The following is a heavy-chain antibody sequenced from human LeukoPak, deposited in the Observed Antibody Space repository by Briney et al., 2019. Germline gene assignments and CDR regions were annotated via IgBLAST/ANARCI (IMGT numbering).Heavy chain of an antibody. J-gene: IGHJ5*02. Sequence: SVMVSCKASGGTFSSYAISWVRQDPGQGLEWMGGIIPIFGTANYAQKFQGRVTITADESTSTAYMELSSLRSEDTAVYYCARGGQQLANWFDPWGQGTLVTVSS. CDR1: GGTFSSYA. V-gene: IGHV1-69*13. D-gene: IGHD6-13*01. CDR3: ARGGQQLANWFDP. CDR2: IIPIFGTA.